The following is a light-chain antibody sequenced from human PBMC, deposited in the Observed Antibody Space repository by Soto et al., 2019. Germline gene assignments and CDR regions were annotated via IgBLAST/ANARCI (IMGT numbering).Light chain of an antibody. V-gene: IGKV1-5*03. CDR2: KAS. CDR3: QQYGSSSPWT. CDR1: QSISSW. J-gene: IGKJ1*01. Sequence: DIQMTQSPSTLSASVGDRVTITCRASQSISSWLAWYQQKPGKAPKLLIYKASSLETGVPSRFSGSGSGTAFTLTTSSLQPDDVASYYCQQYGSSSPWTFGQGTKVEVK.